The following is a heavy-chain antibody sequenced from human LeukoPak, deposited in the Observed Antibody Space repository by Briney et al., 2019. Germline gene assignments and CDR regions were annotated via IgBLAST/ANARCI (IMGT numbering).Heavy chain of an antibody. CDR2: ISWNSGSI. CDR1: GFTFDDYA. D-gene: IGHD3-10*01. CDR3: AKDMAPFYYGSGSSNWFDP. J-gene: IGHJ5*02. V-gene: IGHV3-9*01. Sequence: GRSLRLSCAASGFTFDDYAMHWVRQAPGKGLEWVSGISWNSGSIGYADSVKGRFTISRDNAKNSLYLQMNSLRAEDTALYYCAKDMAPFYYGSGSSNWFDPWGQGTLVTVSS.